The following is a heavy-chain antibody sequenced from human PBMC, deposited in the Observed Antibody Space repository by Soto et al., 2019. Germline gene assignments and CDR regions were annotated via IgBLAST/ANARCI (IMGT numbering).Heavy chain of an antibody. V-gene: IGHV3-33*01. CDR1: GFTFSSYG. CDR3: ARSRGIRGVPPGY. D-gene: IGHD3-10*01. J-gene: IGHJ4*02. CDR2: IWYDGSNK. Sequence: LRLSCAASGFTFSSYGMHWVRQAPGKGLEWVAVIWYDGSNKYYADSVKGRFTISRDNSKNTLYLQMNSLRAEDTAVYYCARSRGIRGVPPGYWGQGTLVTVSS.